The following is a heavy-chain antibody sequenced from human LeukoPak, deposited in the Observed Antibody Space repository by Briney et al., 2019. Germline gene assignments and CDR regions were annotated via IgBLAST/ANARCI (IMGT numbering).Heavy chain of an antibody. CDR1: GDSANDYY. V-gene: IGHV4-59*02. CDR3: ARGGARGSSAFDV. D-gene: IGHD3-10*01. Sequence: SETLSLTCTVYGDSANDYYWNWIRQPPGKGLEWIGYIYYSGSTDYNPSLKRRATMSVATSKNQFSLKLNSGTAADTAVYYCARGGARGSSAFDVWGQGTMVTVSA. J-gene: IGHJ3*01. CDR2: IYYSGST.